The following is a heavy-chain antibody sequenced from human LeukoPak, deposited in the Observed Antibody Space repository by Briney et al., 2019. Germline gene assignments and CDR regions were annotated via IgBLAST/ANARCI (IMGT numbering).Heavy chain of an antibody. J-gene: IGHJ5*01. V-gene: IGHV3-23*01. D-gene: IGHD2-21*01. CDR3: VKDPRDTYGTNWFVS. Sequence: GGSLRLSCVASGFSFGNYAMSWVRQAPGKGLQGVSQISGTGGATWYADFARDRFTISRDNSKNTLYLQMSGLRVEDTAMYYCVKDPRDTYGTNWFVSWGQGTLLIVSS. CDR1: GFSFGNYA. CDR2: ISGTGGAT.